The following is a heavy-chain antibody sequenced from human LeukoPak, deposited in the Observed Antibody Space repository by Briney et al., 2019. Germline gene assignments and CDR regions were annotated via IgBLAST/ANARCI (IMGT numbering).Heavy chain of an antibody. CDR2: MNPNSGNT. CDR1: GYTFTSYD. D-gene: IGHD3-3*01. V-gene: IGHV1-8*01. J-gene: IGHJ4*02. Sequence: GASVKVSCKASGYTFTSYDINWVRQATGQGLEWMGWMNPNSGNTGYAQKFQGRVTMTRNTSISTAYMELSSLRSEDTAVYYCARSRRFLEWLPPDYWGQGTLVTVSS. CDR3: ARSRRFLEWLPPDY.